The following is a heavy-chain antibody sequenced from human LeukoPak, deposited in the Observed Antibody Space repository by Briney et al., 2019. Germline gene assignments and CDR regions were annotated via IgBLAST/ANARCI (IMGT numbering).Heavy chain of an antibody. J-gene: IGHJ4*02. CDR2: ISSSSTTI. CDR3: ARERTAMVNY. V-gene: IGHV3-48*04. Sequence: GGSLRLSCAASGFTFNSYVVSWVRQAPGKGLEWVSYISSSSTTIYYADSVKGRFTISRDNAKNSLFLQMDSLRAEDTAVYYCARERTAMVNYWGQGTLVTVSS. CDR1: GFTFNSYV. D-gene: IGHD5-18*01.